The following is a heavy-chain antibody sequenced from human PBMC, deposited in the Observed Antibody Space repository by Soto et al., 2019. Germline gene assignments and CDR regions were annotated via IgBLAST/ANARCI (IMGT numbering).Heavy chain of an antibody. CDR1: GGTFSSYA. V-gene: IGHV1-69*13. CDR2: IIPIFGTA. CDR3: ARDQPGIAAAGPYYYYGMDV. J-gene: IGHJ6*02. D-gene: IGHD6-13*01. Sequence: SVKVSCKASGGTFSSYAISWVRQAPGQGLEWMGGIIPIFGTANYAQKFQGRVTITADESTSTAYMELSSLRSEDTAVYYCARDQPGIAAAGPYYYYGMDVWGQGTTVTVSS.